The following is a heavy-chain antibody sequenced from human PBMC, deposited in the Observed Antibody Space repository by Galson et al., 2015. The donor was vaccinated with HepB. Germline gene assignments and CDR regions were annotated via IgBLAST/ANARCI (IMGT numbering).Heavy chain of an antibody. V-gene: IGHV3-30*04. CDR3: ARVAEEGWILLWLLGY. CDR1: GFTFSSYA. J-gene: IGHJ4*02. CDR2: ISYDGSNK. D-gene: IGHD5-18*01. Sequence: SLRLSCAASGFTFSSYAMHWVRQAPGKGLEWVSVISYDGSNKYYADSVKGRSTISRDNSKNTLYLLMNSLRAEDTAVYYCARVAEEGWILLWLLGYWGQGSLVTVSS.